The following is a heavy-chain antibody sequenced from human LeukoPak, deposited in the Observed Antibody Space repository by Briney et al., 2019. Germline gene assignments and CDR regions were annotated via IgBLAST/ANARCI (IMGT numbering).Heavy chain of an antibody. Sequence: SETLSLTCTVSGGSMFSYHWSWVRQSAGEGLEWIGHIYVGGSTNYSPSLKSRVTMSVDTTKNQFSLKLKSVTAADTAVYYCARLRFYDSSGYSPGYYIDVWGKGTTVTVSS. V-gene: IGHV4-4*07. CDR1: GGSMFSYH. J-gene: IGHJ6*03. CDR3: ARLRFYDSSGYSPGYYIDV. CDR2: IYVGGST. D-gene: IGHD3-22*01.